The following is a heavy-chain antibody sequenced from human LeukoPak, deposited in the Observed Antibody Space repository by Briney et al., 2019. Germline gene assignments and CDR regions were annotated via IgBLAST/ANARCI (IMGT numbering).Heavy chain of an antibody. CDR2: ISAYNGNT. J-gene: IGHJ4*02. CDR3: ARHSTGYSSSPDY. CDR1: GYSFTGYY. Sequence: ASVKVSCKASGYSFTGYYMHWVRQAPGQGLEWMGWISAYNGNTNYAQKLQGRVTMTTDTSTSTAYMELRSLRSDDTAVYYCARHSTGYSSSPDYWGQGTLVTVSS. V-gene: IGHV1-18*04. D-gene: IGHD6-13*01.